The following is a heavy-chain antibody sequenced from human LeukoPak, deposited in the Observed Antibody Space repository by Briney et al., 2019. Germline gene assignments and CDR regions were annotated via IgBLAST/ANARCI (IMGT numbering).Heavy chain of an antibody. CDR1: GFTFGTYS. CDR2: SSSSSSYK. J-gene: IGHJ2*01. D-gene: IGHD3-9*01. V-gene: IGHV3-21*01. CDR3: ARGRVDILTGFSPWYFDF. Sequence: PGGSLRLSCAASGFTFGTYSMDWVRQAPGKGLEWVSSSSSSSSYKYYADSVKGRFTISRDNAKKSLFLQMNSLRPEDTAVYYCARGRVDILTGFSPWYFDFWGRGALVTVSS.